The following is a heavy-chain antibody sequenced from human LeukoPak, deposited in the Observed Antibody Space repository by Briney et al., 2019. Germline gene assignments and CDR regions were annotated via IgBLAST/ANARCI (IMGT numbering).Heavy chain of an antibody. J-gene: IGHJ4*02. CDR3: AKDAGYYDSSGYYYYFDY. Sequence: PGRSLRLSCAASGFTFSSYAMHWVRQAPGKGLEWVAVISYDGSNKYYADSVKGRFTISRDNSKNTLYLQMNSLRAEDTAVYYCAKDAGYYDSSGYYYYFDYWGQGTLVTVSS. CDR1: GFTFSSYA. V-gene: IGHV3-30*04. CDR2: ISYDGSNK. D-gene: IGHD3-22*01.